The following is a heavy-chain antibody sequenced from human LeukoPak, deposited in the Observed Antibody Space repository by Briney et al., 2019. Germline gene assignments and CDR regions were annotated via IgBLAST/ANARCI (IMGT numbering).Heavy chain of an antibody. CDR3: ARDSRGYGSGSYYNFDY. Sequence: SETLSLTCTVSGGSISSYYWSWIRQPPGKGLEWIGYIYYSGSTNYNPSLKSRVTISVDTSKNQFSLKLSSVTAADTAVYYCARDSRGYGSGSYYNFDYWGQRTLVTVSS. CDR2: IYYSGST. CDR1: GGSISSYY. V-gene: IGHV4-59*01. D-gene: IGHD3-10*01. J-gene: IGHJ4*02.